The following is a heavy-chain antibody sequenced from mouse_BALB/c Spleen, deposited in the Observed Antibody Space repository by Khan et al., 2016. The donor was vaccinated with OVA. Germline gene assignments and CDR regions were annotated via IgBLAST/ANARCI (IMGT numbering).Heavy chain of an antibody. Sequence: QVQLKESGPGLVAPSQSLSITCTVSGFSLSRYNVHWVRQPPGKGLEWLGMICGGGNTDYNSALKSRLTISKANSKSQVFLKMNSLQTDDTDMYYCARSYYRYDGYYAMDYWGQGTSGTVSS. CDR3: ARSYYRYDGYYAMDY. CDR2: ICGGGNT. D-gene: IGHD2-14*01. CDR1: GFSLSRYN. J-gene: IGHJ4*01. V-gene: IGHV2-6-4*01.